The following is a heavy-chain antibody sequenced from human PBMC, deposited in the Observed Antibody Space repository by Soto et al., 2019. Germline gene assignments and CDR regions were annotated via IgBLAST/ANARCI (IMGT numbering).Heavy chain of an antibody. CDR1: GGSISSYY. Sequence: SETLSLTCTVSGGSISSYYWTWIRQPPGKGLVWIGYIYYTGSTNYNPSLKSRVTISVDTSKNQFSLKLSSVTAADTAVYYCARGCSGGTCYSMWGQGTLVTVSS. J-gene: IGHJ4*02. V-gene: IGHV4-59*01. CDR2: IYYTGST. D-gene: IGHD2-15*01. CDR3: ARGCSGGTCYSM.